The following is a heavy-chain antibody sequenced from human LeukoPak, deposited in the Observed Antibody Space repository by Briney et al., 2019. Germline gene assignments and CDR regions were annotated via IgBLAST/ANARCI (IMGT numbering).Heavy chain of an antibody. CDR3: AKAPYDYVWGSYRQHTDY. V-gene: IGHV3-30*02. CDR1: GFTFSSYG. CDR2: IRYDGSNK. Sequence: GGSLRLSCAASGFTFSSYGMHWVRQAPGKGLEWVAFIRYDGSNKYYADSVKGRFTISRDNSKNTLYLQMNSLRAEDTAVYYCAKAPYDYVWGSYRQHTDYWGQGTLVTVSS. J-gene: IGHJ4*02. D-gene: IGHD3-16*02.